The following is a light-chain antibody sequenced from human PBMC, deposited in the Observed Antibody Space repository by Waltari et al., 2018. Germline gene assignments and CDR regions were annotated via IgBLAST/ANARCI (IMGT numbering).Light chain of an antibody. CDR1: SSYVGVYNY. CDR3: SSYTSTNVV. CDR2: DVN. Sequence: QSALTPPASVSGSPGQSITISCTGTSSYVGVYNYVSWYQQHPGKAPKLMIYDVNKRPSGVSNRFSGSKSGNTASLTISGLQAEDEADYHCSSYTSTNVVFGGGTKLTVL. V-gene: IGLV2-14*03. J-gene: IGLJ2*01.